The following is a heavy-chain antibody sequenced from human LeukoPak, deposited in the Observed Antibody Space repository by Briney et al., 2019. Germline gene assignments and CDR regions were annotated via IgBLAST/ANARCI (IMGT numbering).Heavy chain of an antibody. V-gene: IGHV3-NL1*01. Sequence: GGSLRLSCTVSGFTFGDYAMSWFRQAPGKGLEWVSLIYSGGSTYYADSVKGRFTISRDNSKNTLYLQMNSLRAEDTAVYYCAKARHLDYDFWGGLLPMGDYYFDYWGQGTLVTVSS. CDR1: GFTFGDYA. CDR2: IYSGGST. CDR3: AKARHLDYDFWGGLLPMGDYYFDY. D-gene: IGHD3-3*01. J-gene: IGHJ4*02.